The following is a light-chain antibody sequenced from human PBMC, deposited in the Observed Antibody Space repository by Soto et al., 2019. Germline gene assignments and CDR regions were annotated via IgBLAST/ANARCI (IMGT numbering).Light chain of an antibody. CDR3: QSYDSSLSGYVV. Sequence: QSVLPQPPSVSGAPGQRVTISCTGSSSNIGAGYDGHWYQQLPGTAPKLLIYGNSNRPSGVPDRFSGSKSGTSASLAITGLQAEDEAYYYCQSYDSSLSGYVVFGGGTQLTVL. V-gene: IGLV1-40*01. J-gene: IGLJ2*01. CDR1: SSNIGAGYD. CDR2: GNS.